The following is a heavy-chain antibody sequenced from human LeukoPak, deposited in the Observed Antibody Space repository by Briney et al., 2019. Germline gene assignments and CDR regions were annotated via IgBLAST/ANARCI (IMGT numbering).Heavy chain of an antibody. CDR3: ARRRRYQLLFFDY. CDR2: IYYSGST. Sequence: TPETLSLTCTVSGGSISSSSYYWGWIRQPPGKGLEWIGGIYYSGSTYYNPSLKSRVTISVDTSKNQFSLKLSSVTAADTAVYYCARRRRYQLLFFDYWGQGTLVTVSS. V-gene: IGHV4-39*01. J-gene: IGHJ4*02. CDR1: GGSISSSSYY. D-gene: IGHD2-2*01.